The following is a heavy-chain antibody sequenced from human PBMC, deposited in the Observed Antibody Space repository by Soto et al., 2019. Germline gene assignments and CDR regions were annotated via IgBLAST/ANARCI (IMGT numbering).Heavy chain of an antibody. V-gene: IGHV1-69*01. CDR3: ARDHLRTTARITMVRGALRDYYCGMDV. CDR1: GGTFSSYA. Sequence: QVQLVQSGAEVKKPGSSVKVSCKAYGGTFSSYAISWVLQAPGQGLEWMGGIIPIFGTANYAQKFQGRVTITADESPSTAYMGLRSLRSEDTAVYYCARDHLRTTARITMVRGALRDYYCGMDVWGQGTTVTVSS. D-gene: IGHD3-10*01. CDR2: IIPIFGTA. J-gene: IGHJ6*02.